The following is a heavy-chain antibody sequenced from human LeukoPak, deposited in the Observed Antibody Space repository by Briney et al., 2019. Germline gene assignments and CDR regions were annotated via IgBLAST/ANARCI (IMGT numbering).Heavy chain of an antibody. V-gene: IGHV4-34*01. D-gene: IGHD1-26*01. CDR1: GGSFSGYY. CDR2: INHSGGT. CDR3: ARGGIVGATRAWFDP. Sequence: SETLSLTCAVYGGSFSGYYWSWIRQPPGKGLEWIGEINHSGGTNYNPSLKSRVTISVDTSKNQFSLKLSSVTAADTAVYYCARGGIVGATRAWFDPWGQGTLVTVSS. J-gene: IGHJ5*02.